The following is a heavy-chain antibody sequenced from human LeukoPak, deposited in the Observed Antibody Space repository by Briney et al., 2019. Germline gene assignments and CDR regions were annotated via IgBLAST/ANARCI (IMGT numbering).Heavy chain of an antibody. D-gene: IGHD6-13*01. V-gene: IGHV1-2*02. Sequence: ASVKVSCKASRYTFTGYYMHGVRQAPGNGLEWMGCINPNSGGTNYAQKVQGRVTMTRDTSISTAYMELSRLRSDDTAGYYCARDPSSSWYGGYNFWGQGTLVTVSS. CDR3: ARDPSSSWYGGYNF. J-gene: IGHJ4*02. CDR1: RYTFTGYY. CDR2: INPNSGGT.